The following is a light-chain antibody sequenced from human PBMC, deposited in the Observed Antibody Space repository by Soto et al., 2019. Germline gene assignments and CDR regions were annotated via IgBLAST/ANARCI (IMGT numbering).Light chain of an antibody. J-gene: IGLJ2*01. CDR1: SSNIGNSY. CDR2: ANN. Sequence: QSVLTQPPSVSAAPGQKVTISCSGSSSNIGNSYVAWYQQLPGTAPKLLIYANNKRPSGIPDRFSGSKSGTSATLGITGLQTGDEADYYCGTWDSSLSDVLFGGGTKLTVL. CDR3: GTWDSSLSDVL. V-gene: IGLV1-51*01.